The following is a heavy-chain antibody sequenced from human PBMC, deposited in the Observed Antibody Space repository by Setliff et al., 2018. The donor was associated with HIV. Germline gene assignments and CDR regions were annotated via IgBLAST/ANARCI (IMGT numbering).Heavy chain of an antibody. J-gene: IGHJ4*02. CDR3: ARYRRPPYYLDY. D-gene: IGHD3-16*02. CDR2: IYSTGDS. Sequence: SETLSLPCTVSGDSISSYYWSWIRQPPGKELEWIGYIYSTGDSNYNPSLKSRVTMAVDTSKNQFSLKLTSVTAADTAVYYCARYRRPPYYLDYWGQGTLVTVSS. V-gene: IGHV4-4*09. CDR1: GDSISSYY.